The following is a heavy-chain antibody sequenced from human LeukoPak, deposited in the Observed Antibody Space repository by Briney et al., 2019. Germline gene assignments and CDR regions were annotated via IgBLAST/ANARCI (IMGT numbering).Heavy chain of an antibody. V-gene: IGHV4-38-2*01. D-gene: IGHD2-15*01. J-gene: IGHJ4*02. CDR3: ARHTYCLGGSCYVDN. Sequence: PSETLSLTXAVSGYSINSGYYWGWTRQPPGKGLEWIGSISQSGSTYYRASLKSRVTISMDTSKNQFYLKLRSVTAADTAVYYCARHTYCLGGSCYVDNWGQGTLVTVSS. CDR1: GYSINSGYY. CDR2: ISQSGST.